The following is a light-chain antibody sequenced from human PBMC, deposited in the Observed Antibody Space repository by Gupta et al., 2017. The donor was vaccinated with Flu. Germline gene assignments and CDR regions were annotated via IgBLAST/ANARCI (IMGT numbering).Light chain of an antibody. Sequence: QSALTQPRSVSGSPGQPVTIPCTAPHSDVRGYTSASWYRQYPGNAPTLMVYDTTKRPSVLPDRFSGSKSGNTASLTISGRQAEDEADYYCCSCADRYTYVFGTGTKVTVL. V-gene: IGLV2-11*01. CDR2: DTT. J-gene: IGLJ1*01. CDR1: HSDVRGYTS. CDR3: CSCADRYTYV.